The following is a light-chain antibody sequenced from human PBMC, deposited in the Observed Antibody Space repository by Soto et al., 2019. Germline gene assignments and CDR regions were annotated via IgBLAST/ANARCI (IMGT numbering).Light chain of an antibody. J-gene: IGKJ1*01. CDR3: QHYGSSPRT. CDR1: QGVSGSY. CDR2: GAS. Sequence: EMVLTQSPGTLSLSPGERATLSCRASQGVSGSYLAWYQQKPGQPPKLLIYGASSRATGIPNRFSGSESGTDFTLTISSLEPEDFAVYYCQHYGSSPRTFGQGTKVEIK. V-gene: IGKV3-20*01.